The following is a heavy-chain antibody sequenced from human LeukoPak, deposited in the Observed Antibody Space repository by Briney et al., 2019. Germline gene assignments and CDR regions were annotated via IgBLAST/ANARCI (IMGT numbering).Heavy chain of an antibody. D-gene: IGHD1-26*01. CDR1: GFTFSSYS. V-gene: IGHV3-21*01. Sequence: KPGRSLRLSCAASGFTFSSYSMNWVRQAPGKGLEWVSSISSSSSYIYYADSVKGRFTISRDNAKNSLYLQMNSLRAEDTAVYYCARGPIGEGSGCYFGRIDYWGQGTLVTVSS. J-gene: IGHJ4*02. CDR3: ARGPIGEGSGCYFGRIDY. CDR2: ISSSSSYI.